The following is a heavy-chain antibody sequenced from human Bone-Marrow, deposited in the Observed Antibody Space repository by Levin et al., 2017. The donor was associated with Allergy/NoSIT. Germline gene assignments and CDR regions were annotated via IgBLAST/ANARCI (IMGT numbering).Heavy chain of an antibody. CDR1: GYNFIAHF. J-gene: IGHJ4*02. D-gene: IGHD3-22*01. CDR2: ANPRSGES. V-gene: IGHV1-2*02. Sequence: GASVKVSCTTSGYNFIAHFIQWVRQAPGQGLEWVGWANPRSGESRLAQKFQGRVTLTTDASASSASMHLQWLTPADTATYYCARFTMIPDRDFWGQGTLVVVSS. CDR3: ARFTMIPDRDF.